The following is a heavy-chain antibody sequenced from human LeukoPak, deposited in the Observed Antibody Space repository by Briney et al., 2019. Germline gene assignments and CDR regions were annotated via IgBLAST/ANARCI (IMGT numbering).Heavy chain of an antibody. CDR3: ARGGGYSYADGYFDL. V-gene: IGHV3-9*01. J-gene: IGHJ2*01. CDR2: ISWNSGSI. Sequence: GGSLRLSCAASGFTFDDYAMHWVRQAPGKGLEWVSGISWNSGSIGYADSVKGRFTISRDNAKNSLYLQMNSLRAEDTAVYYCARGGGYSYADGYFDLWGRGTLVTVSS. CDR1: GFTFDDYA. D-gene: IGHD5-18*01.